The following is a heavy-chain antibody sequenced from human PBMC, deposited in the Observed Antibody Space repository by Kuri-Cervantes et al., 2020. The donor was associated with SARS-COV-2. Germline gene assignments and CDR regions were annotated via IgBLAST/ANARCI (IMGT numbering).Heavy chain of an antibody. CDR2: ISSSSSYI. Sequence: GESLKISCAASGFTFSTYSMSWVRQAPGKGLEWVSSISSSSSYIYYADSMKGRFTISRDNAKNSLYLQMNSLRDEDTAVYYCARVTGTRSYYYYGMDVWGQGTTVTVSS. J-gene: IGHJ6*02. D-gene: IGHD1-7*01. CDR3: ARVTGTRSYYYYGMDV. V-gene: IGHV3-21*01. CDR1: GFTFSTYS.